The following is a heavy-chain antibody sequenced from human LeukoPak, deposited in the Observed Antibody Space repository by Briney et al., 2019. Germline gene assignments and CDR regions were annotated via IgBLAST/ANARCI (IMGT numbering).Heavy chain of an antibody. CDR3: ARLGRWLQLGYFQH. CDR2: ISSSGSTI. CDR1: GFTLSDYY. D-gene: IGHD5-24*01. V-gene: IGHV3-11*01. Sequence: GGSLRLSCAASGFTLSDYYMSWIRQAPGKGLEWVSYISSSGSTIYYADSVKGRFTISRDNAKNSLYLQMNSLRAEDTAVYYCARLGRWLQLGYFQHWGQGTLVTVSS. J-gene: IGHJ1*01.